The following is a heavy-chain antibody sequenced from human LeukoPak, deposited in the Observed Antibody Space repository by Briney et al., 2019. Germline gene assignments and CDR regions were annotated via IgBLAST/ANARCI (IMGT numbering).Heavy chain of an antibody. D-gene: IGHD3-10*01. CDR1: GYTFTGYY. V-gene: IGHV1-2*02. Sequence: ASVKVSCKASGYTFTGYYMNWVRQAPGQGLEWMGWINPNSGDTSYAQKFQGRVTMTRDTSTSTAYMELSRLRSDDTAVYYCARAQYYYPHHYYVYWGQGTLLTVSS. CDR3: ARAQYYYPHHYYVY. CDR2: INPNSGDT. J-gene: IGHJ4*02.